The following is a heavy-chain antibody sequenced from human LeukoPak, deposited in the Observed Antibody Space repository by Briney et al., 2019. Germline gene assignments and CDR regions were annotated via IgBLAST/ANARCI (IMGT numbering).Heavy chain of an antibody. D-gene: IGHD4-23*01. V-gene: IGHV3-23*01. J-gene: IGHJ4*02. CDR2: ISGNGGST. CDR3: ASGLRWDLIDY. Sequence: GGSLRLTCAASGFTFNTYAMNWVRQAPGKGLEWVSAISGNGGSTYYADSVKGRFTISRDTSKNTLDLQMSALGAEDTAVYYCASGLRWDLIDYWGQGTLVTVSS. CDR1: GFTFNTYA.